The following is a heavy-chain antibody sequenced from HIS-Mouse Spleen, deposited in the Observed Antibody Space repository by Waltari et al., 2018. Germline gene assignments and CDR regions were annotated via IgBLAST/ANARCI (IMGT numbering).Heavy chain of an antibody. Sequence: QVQLVQSGAEVKKPGSSVKVSCKASGGTFSSYAISWVGPAPGQGLEWMGRIIPILGIANYAQKFQGRVTITADKSTSTAYMELSSLRSEDTAVYYCARASGIAAAGTGDYWGQGTLVTVSS. V-gene: IGHV1-69*04. D-gene: IGHD6-13*01. J-gene: IGHJ4*02. CDR2: IIPILGIA. CDR3: ARASGIAAAGTGDY. CDR1: GGTFSSYA.